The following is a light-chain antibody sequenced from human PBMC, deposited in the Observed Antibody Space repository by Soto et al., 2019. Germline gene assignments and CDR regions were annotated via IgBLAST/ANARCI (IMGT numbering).Light chain of an antibody. CDR1: QSVGNN. Sequence: EIERTQSPATLSLSPGERATVSCRASQSVGNNLAWYQQKSGQAPRLLIYGAYTRAAGVPARFSGTGSGTEFTLTSSSIQSEDFAVYYCQQYDDWPPYTFGQGTKLEFK. V-gene: IGKV3-15*01. J-gene: IGKJ2*01. CDR3: QQYDDWPPYT. CDR2: GAY.